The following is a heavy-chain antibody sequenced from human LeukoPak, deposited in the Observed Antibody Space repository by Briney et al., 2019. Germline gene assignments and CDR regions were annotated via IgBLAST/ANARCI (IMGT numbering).Heavy chain of an antibody. CDR2: IIPIFGTA. Sequence: ASVKVSCKASGGTFSSYAISWVRPAPGQGLEWMGGIIPIFGTANYAQKFQGRVTITTDESTSTAYMELSSLRSEDTGVYYCARGPYYYDSSGYYFDYWAQGTLVSVS. D-gene: IGHD3-22*01. J-gene: IGHJ4*02. V-gene: IGHV1-69*05. CDR3: ARGPYYYDSSGYYFDY. CDR1: GGTFSSYA.